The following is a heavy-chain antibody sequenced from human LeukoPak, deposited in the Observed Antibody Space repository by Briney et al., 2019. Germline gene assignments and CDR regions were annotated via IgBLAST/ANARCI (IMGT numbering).Heavy chain of an antibody. J-gene: IGHJ6*03. Sequence: AGGSLRLSCAASGFTFSSYEMNWVRQAPGKGLEWVSSISSGTTFIYYADSVKGRFTISRDNSKNSLYLQMDSLRTEDTALYYCAKDACGYCYYMDVWGKGTTVTVSS. CDR2: ISSGTTFI. D-gene: IGHD2-21*01. CDR1: GFTFSSYE. V-gene: IGHV3-21*04. CDR3: AKDACGYCYYMDV.